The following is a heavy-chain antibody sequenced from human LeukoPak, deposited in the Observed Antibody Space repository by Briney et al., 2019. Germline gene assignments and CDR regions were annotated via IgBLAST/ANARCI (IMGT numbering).Heavy chain of an antibody. V-gene: IGHV3-53*01. CDR1: GFTVSSNY. CDR2: IYSGGST. CDR3: ARDVTDYYYYYYMDV. Sequence: GGSLRLSCAASGFTVSSNYMSWVRQAPGKGLEWVSIIYSGGSTFYADSVKGRFTISRDNSKNTLYLQMNSLRAEDTAVYYCARDVTDYYYYYYMDVWGKGTTVTVSS. J-gene: IGHJ6*03. D-gene: IGHD2-21*02.